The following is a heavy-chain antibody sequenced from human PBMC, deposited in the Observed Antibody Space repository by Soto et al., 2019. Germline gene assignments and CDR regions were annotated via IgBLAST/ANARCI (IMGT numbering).Heavy chain of an antibody. CDR3: ARGIWVATTADYYLDS. CDR1: GYTLTELS. CDR2: FDPEDGET. V-gene: IGHV1-24*01. J-gene: IGHJ4*02. D-gene: IGHD5-12*01. Sequence: ASVKVSCKVSGYTLTELSMHWVRQAPGKGLEWMGGFDPEDGETIYAQKFQGRVTMTEDTSTDTAYMELSSLRSEDTALYYCARGIWVATTADYYLDSWGQATLVTVSS.